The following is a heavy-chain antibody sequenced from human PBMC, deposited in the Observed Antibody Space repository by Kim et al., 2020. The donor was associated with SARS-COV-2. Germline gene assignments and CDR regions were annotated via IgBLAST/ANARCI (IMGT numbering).Heavy chain of an antibody. Sequence: SETLSLTCTVSGGSITSGGYYWSWIRQHPGKGLEWIGYIYYSGSTYYNPSLKSRVTISVDTSKNQFSLKLSSVTAADTAVYYCARDGTYCSGGSCYSGVWFDPWGQGTLVTVSS. D-gene: IGHD2-15*01. CDR2: IYYSGST. CDR3: ARDGTYCSGGSCYSGVWFDP. V-gene: IGHV4-31*03. J-gene: IGHJ5*02. CDR1: GGSITSGGYY.